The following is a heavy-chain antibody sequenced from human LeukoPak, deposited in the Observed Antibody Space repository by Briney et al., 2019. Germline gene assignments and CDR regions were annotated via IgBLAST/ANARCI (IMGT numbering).Heavy chain of an antibody. J-gene: IGHJ4*02. CDR3: TKSPHPYYYDSSGYYRLHFDY. V-gene: IGHV3-23*01. D-gene: IGHD3-22*01. CDR1: GFTFSSYV. CDR2: ISGSGGST. Sequence: HPGGSLRLSCAASGFTFSSYVMSWVRQAPGKGLEWVSGISGSGGSTHYADSVRGRFTISRDNSKNTLYLQMNSLRAEDTAVYYCTKSPHPYYYDSSGYYRLHFDYWSQGTLVTVSS.